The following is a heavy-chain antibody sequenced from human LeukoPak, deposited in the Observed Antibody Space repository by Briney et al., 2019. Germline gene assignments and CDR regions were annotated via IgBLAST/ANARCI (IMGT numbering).Heavy chain of an antibody. CDR3: ARDRADGWFGELFCDY. Sequence: GGSLRLSCVVSGFTISSYSMNWVRQAPGKGLEWVSSISSSSSYIYYADSVKGRFTISRDNAKNSLYLQMNSLRAEDTAVYYCARDRADGWFGELFCDYWGQGTLSPSPQ. J-gene: IGHJ4*02. CDR1: GFTISSYS. CDR2: ISSSSSYI. V-gene: IGHV3-21*01. D-gene: IGHD3-10*01.